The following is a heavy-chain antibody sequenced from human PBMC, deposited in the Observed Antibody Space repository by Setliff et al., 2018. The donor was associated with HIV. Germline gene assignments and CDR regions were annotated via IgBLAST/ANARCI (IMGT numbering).Heavy chain of an antibody. CDR3: AKFIVPHRFTGGPLDY. CDR1: GYTFTAYY. CDR2: IRPSAGTT. Sequence: ASVKVSCKTSGYTFTAYYIHWVRQVPGQGLEWMGIIRPSAGTTTYAQKFQGRVTMTRDASARTLYMELNSLRSEDTAVYYCAKFIVPHRFTGGPLDYWGQGTLVTVSS. J-gene: IGHJ4*02. V-gene: IGHV1-46*01. D-gene: IGHD2-15*01.